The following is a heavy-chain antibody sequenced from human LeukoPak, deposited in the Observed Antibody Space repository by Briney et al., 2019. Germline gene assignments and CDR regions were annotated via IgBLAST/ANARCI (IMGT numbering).Heavy chain of an antibody. J-gene: IGHJ4*02. CDR1: GGSIISYF. Sequence: SETLSLTCTVSGGSIISYFWSWIRQPPGKGPEWIGYIFDSGTTNYNPSTNYNPSLKSRVTVSLDTSKNHFSRKLSSVTAADTAVYFCARGGVTTIAQYDYWGQGILVTVSS. V-gene: IGHV4-59*01. CDR3: ARGGVTTIAQYDY. D-gene: IGHD5-12*01. CDR2: IFDSGTTNYNPST.